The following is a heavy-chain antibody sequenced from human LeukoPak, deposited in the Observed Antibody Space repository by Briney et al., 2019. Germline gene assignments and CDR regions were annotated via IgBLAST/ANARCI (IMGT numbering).Heavy chain of an antibody. D-gene: IGHD4-11*01. CDR1: GGSFSGYY. J-gene: IGHJ6*02. CDR2: INHSGST. CDR3: ASLSTTVTTIRGADYYYGMDV. V-gene: IGHV4-34*01. Sequence: PSETLSLTCAVYGGSFSGYYWSWIRQPPGKGLEWIGEINHSGSTNYNPSLKSRVTISVDTSKNQFSLKLSSVTAADTAVYYCASLSTTVTTIRGADYYYGMDVWGQGTTVTVSS.